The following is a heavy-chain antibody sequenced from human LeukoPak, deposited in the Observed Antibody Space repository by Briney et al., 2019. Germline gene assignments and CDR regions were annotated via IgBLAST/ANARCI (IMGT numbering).Heavy chain of an antibody. Sequence: SETLSLTCTVSGGSISSGGYYWSWIRQHPGKGLEWIGYIYYSGSTYYNPSLKSRVTISVDTSKNRFSLKLSSVTAADTAVYYCARSIGEATFDYWGQGTLVTVSS. CDR3: ARSIGEATFDY. D-gene: IGHD5-12*01. V-gene: IGHV4-31*03. J-gene: IGHJ4*02. CDR1: GGSISSGGYY. CDR2: IYYSGST.